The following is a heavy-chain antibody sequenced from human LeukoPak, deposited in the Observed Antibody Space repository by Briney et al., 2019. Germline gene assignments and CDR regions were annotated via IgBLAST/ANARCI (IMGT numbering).Heavy chain of an antibody. CDR3: AREETDYDFWSGYPAFDY. V-gene: IGHV4-34*01. D-gene: IGHD3-3*01. Sequence: SETLSLTCAVYGGSFSGYYWSWIRQPPGKGLEWIGEINHSGSTNYNPSLKSRVTISVDTSKNQFSLKLSSVTAADTAVYYCAREETDYDFWSGYPAFDYWGQGTLVTVSS. J-gene: IGHJ4*02. CDR1: GGSFSGYY. CDR2: INHSGST.